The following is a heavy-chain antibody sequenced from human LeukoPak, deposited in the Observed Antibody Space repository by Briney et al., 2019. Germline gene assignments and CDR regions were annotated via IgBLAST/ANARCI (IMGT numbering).Heavy chain of an antibody. CDR3: ARGTKKYEFWFDP. CDR1: GGTFSGYA. CDR2: IIPIFGKV. J-gene: IGHJ5*02. Sequence: SVKVSCKASGGTFSGYAISWVRRAPGQGLEWMGGIIPIFGKVNYGQKFQGRVTITTDESTSTAYMELSSLRSEDTAVYYCARGTKKYEFWFDPWVQGTLVTVRS. V-gene: IGHV1-69*05. D-gene: IGHD3-3*01.